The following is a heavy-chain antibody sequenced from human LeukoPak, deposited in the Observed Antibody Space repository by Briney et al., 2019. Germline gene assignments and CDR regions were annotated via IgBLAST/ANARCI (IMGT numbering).Heavy chain of an antibody. V-gene: IGHV3-30*02. Sequence: PGGSLRLSCTASGFAFRSHAMHWVRQASGKGLEWVAFIRYDGSKKFYADSVKGRFTISRDNSKNTLYLQMYSLRAEDTAVYYCAKIPYGDYVLDYYYYMDVWGKGTTVTISS. CDR2: IRYDGSKK. J-gene: IGHJ6*03. CDR1: GFAFRSHA. D-gene: IGHD4-17*01. CDR3: AKIPYGDYVLDYYYYMDV.